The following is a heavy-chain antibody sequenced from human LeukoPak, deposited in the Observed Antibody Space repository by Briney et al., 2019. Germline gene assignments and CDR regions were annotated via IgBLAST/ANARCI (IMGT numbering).Heavy chain of an antibody. CDR1: GYSFSNYW. V-gene: IGHV5-51*01. D-gene: IGHD2-21*02. J-gene: IGHJ4*02. CDR2: IYPGDSNT. Sequence: GESLKISCKGSGYSFSNYWIGWVRQMPGKGLEWMGIIYPGDSNTRYSPSFQGQVTISADRSISTAYLQWSSLKASDTAIYYCARQPLVRDCGGDCEFDYWGQGTLVTVSS. CDR3: ARQPLVRDCGGDCEFDY.